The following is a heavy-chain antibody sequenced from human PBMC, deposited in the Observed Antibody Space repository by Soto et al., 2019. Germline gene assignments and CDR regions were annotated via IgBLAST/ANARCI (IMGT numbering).Heavy chain of an antibody. V-gene: IGHV3-49*03. CDR1: GFTFGDYA. CDR2: IRSKAYGGTT. J-gene: IGHJ4*02. D-gene: IGHD2-21*02. CDR3: TRDLPYCGGDCYSDY. Sequence: PGGSLRLSCTASGFTFGDYAMSWFRQAPGKGLEWVGFIRSKAYGGTTEYAASVKGRFTISRDDSKSIAYLQMNSLKTEDTAVYYCTRDLPYCGGDCYSDYWGQGTLVTVSS.